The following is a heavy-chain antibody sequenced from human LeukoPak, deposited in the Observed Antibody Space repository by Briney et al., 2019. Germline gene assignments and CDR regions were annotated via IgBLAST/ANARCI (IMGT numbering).Heavy chain of an antibody. V-gene: IGHV3-74*01. CDR2: INSDGSST. Sequence: GGSLRLSCAASGFTFRDYYMSWIRQAPGKGLVWVSRINSDGSSTTYADSVKGRFTISRDNAKNTLYLQMNSLRAEDTAVYYCAREGVATIRNNWFDPWGQGTLVTVSS. CDR1: GFTFRDYY. D-gene: IGHD5-12*01. CDR3: AREGVATIRNNWFDP. J-gene: IGHJ5*02.